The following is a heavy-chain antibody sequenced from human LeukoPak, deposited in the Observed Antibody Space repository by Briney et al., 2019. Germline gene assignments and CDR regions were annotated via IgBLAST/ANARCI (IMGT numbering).Heavy chain of an antibody. J-gene: IGHJ5*02. CDR2: NNPNSGGT. CDR1: GYTFTGYY. CDR3: ARGVIAAAGTFWFDP. Sequence: ASVKVSCKASGYTFTGYYMHWVRQAPGQGLEWMGRNNPNSGGTNYAQKFQGRVTMTRDTSISTAYMELSRLRSDDTAVYYCARGVIAAAGTFWFDPWGQGTLVTVSS. V-gene: IGHV1-2*06. D-gene: IGHD6-13*01.